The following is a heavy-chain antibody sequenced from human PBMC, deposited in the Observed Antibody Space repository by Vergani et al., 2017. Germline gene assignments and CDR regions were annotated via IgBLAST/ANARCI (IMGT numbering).Heavy chain of an antibody. CDR3: ARVGGRLVSRGVPYYMDV. CDR1: GFTFSNLW. J-gene: IGHJ6*03. D-gene: IGHD2-8*01. CDR2: ISSSSSYI. V-gene: IGHV3-21*02. Sequence: EVQLVASGGGLVQRGGSLRLSCEASGFTFSNLWMTWVRQAPGKGLEWVSSISSSSSYIYYADSVKGRFTISRDNAKNSLYLQMNSLRAEDTAVYYCARVGGRLVSRGVPYYMDVWGKGTTVTVSS.